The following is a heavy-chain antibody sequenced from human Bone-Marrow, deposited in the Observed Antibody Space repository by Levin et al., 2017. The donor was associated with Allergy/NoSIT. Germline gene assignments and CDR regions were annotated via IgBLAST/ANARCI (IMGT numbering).Heavy chain of an antibody. CDR3: AKGAGWVAGAVALI. D-gene: IGHD6-19*01. CDR2: ISGSGTST. CDR1: GFTFSSYA. Sequence: GGSLRLSCAASGFTFSSYAMSWVRQAPGKGLDWVSAISGSGTSTYYADSVKGRFTISRDNSMTTVYLQMNSLRAEDTAVYYCAKGAGWVAGAVALIWGQGTLVTVSS. V-gene: IGHV3-23*01. J-gene: IGHJ4*02.